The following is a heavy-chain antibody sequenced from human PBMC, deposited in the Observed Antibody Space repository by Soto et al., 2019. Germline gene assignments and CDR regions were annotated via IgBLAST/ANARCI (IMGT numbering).Heavy chain of an antibody. J-gene: IGHJ4*02. CDR2: ISSDGSKK. D-gene: IGHD2-15*01. V-gene: IGHV3-30*03. CDR3: VMDLYGGSSRFDY. Sequence: QVQLVESGGGVVQPGRSLRLSCVASGFTFSNNGIHWVRQAPGKGLEWVAVISSDGSKKYYADSVKGRFTISRDNSKNTLYLQMNRLRAEDTAGYYCVMDLYGGSSRFDYWGQGTLVTVSS. CDR1: GFTFSNNG.